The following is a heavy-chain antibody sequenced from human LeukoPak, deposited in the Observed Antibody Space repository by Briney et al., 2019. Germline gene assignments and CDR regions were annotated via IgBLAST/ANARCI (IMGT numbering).Heavy chain of an antibody. CDR3: AKAPTYSSSWYAFYFDY. CDR2: ISGSGGST. CDR1: GFTFRSYG. J-gene: IGHJ4*02. V-gene: IGHV3-23*01. Sequence: HPGGSLRLSCAASGFTFRSYGMSWVRQAPGKGLEWVSGISGSGGSTYYADSVKGRFTISRDNSKNTLFLQMNSLRAEDTAVYYCAKAPTYSSSWYAFYFDYWGQGTLVTVSS. D-gene: IGHD6-13*01.